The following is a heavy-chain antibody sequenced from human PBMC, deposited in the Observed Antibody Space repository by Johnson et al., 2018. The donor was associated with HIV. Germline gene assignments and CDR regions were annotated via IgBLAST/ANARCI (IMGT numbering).Heavy chain of an antibody. V-gene: IGHV3-74*01. CDR1: GFTFSSYW. D-gene: IGHD3-22*01. CDR2: INSDGSST. CDR3: ARDGIYSSPHDAFDI. J-gene: IGHJ3*02. Sequence: VQLVESGGGLVQPGGSLRLSCAASGFTFSSYWMHWVRQAPGKGLVWVSRINSDGSSTSYADSVKGRFTISRDNAKKTLYLQMDNLRTEDTAIYYCARDGIYSSPHDAFDIWGQGTMLTVSS.